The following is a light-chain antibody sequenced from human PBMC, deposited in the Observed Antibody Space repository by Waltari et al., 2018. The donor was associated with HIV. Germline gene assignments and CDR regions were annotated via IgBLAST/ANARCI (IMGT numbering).Light chain of an antibody. V-gene: IGKV1-NL1*01. CDR1: QGISNS. Sequence: SLSASVGDRVSFTCRASQGISNSLAWYQQKPGRAPKLLLYAASKLESGVPSRFSGSGSGTDYTLTISSLQPGDFATYYCQQYYTTPLFTFGPGTEVHIK. J-gene: IGKJ3*01. CDR2: AAS. CDR3: QQYYTTPLFT.